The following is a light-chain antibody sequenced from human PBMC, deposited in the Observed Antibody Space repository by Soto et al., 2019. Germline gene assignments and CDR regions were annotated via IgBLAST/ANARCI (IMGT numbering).Light chain of an antibody. V-gene: IGLV1-47*01. J-gene: IGLJ7*01. CDR3: AAWDDSLSGPV. Sequence: QSVLTQPPSASGTPGQRVTISWSGSSSNIGSNYVYWYQQLPGTAPKLLIYRNNQRRSGVPDRFSGSKSGTSASLAISGLRSEDEADYYCAAWDDSLSGPVFGGGTQLTVL. CDR2: RNN. CDR1: SSNIGSNY.